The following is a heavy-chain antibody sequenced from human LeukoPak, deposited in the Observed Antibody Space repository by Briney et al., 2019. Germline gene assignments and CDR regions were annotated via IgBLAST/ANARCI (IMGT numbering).Heavy chain of an antibody. CDR2: IIPIFGTA. V-gene: IGHV1-69*13. J-gene: IGHJ4*02. CDR3: ARVGLRLGEFLGNYYFDY. CDR1: GYTFTGYY. Sequence: ASVKVSCKASGYTFTGYYMHWVRQAPGQGLEWMGGIIPIFGTANYAQKFQGRVTITADESTSTAYMELSSLRSEDTAVYYCARVGLRLGEFLGNYYFDYWGQGTLVTVSS. D-gene: IGHD3-16*01.